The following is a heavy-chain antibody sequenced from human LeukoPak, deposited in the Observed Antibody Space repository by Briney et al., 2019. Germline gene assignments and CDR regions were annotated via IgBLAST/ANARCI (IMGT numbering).Heavy chain of an antibody. D-gene: IGHD1-26*01. CDR2: INHSGST. CDR1: GGSFSGYY. Sequence: SETLSLTCAVYGGSFSGYYWSWIRQPPGKGLEWIGEINHSGSTNYNPSLKRRVTISVDTSKNQFSLKLSSVTAADTAVYYCAFGGSYYRYWGQGTLVTVSS. V-gene: IGHV4-34*01. J-gene: IGHJ4*02. CDR3: AFGGSYYRY.